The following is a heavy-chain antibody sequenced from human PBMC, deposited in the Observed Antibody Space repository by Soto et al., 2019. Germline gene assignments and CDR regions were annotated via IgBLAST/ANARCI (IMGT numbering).Heavy chain of an antibody. V-gene: IGHV3-74*01. CDR1: GFTFSSYW. Sequence: SGGSLRLSCAASGFTFSSYWMHWVRQAPGKGLVWVTRINSDVSSTSYADSVKGRFTISRDNAKNTLYLQMNSLRAEDTAVYYCASLPHYYGSGSPRAGGTADNWFDPWGQGTLVTVSS. D-gene: IGHD3-10*01. J-gene: IGHJ5*02. CDR3: ASLPHYYGSGSPRAGGTADNWFDP. CDR2: INSDVSST.